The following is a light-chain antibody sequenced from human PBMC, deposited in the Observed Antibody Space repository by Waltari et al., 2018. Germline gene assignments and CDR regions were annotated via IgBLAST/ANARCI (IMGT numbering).Light chain of an antibody. Sequence: EIAGTQSTLTLSLCQGDRSTLACRAGQSVGRSLAWYQQTPGQAPRLLIYAASSRATGIPDRFSGSGSGTDFSLTISRLEPEDFAVYYCQHYVRLPATYGQGTKVEIK. CDR3: QHYVRLPAT. V-gene: IGKV3-20*01. J-gene: IGKJ1*01. CDR1: QSVGRS. CDR2: AAS.